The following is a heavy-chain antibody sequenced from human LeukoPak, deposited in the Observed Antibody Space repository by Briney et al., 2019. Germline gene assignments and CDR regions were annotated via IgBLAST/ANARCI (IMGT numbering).Heavy chain of an antibody. CDR1: GGSFSSYY. CDR3: AAIADCSSTSCYLGEDAFDI. Sequence: SETLSLTCAVYGGSFSSYYWSWIRQPPGKGLEWIGEINHSGSTNYNPSLKSRVTISVDTSKNQFSLKLSSVTAADTAVYYCAAIADCSSTSCYLGEDAFDIWGQGTMVTVSS. V-gene: IGHV4-34*01. D-gene: IGHD2-2*01. J-gene: IGHJ3*02. CDR2: INHSGST.